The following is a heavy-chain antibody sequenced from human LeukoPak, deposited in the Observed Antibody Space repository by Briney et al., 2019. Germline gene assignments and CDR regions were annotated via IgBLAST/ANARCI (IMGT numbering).Heavy chain of an antibody. CDR1: GGSISSSSYY. CDR3: ARAIVYGGEGSFDY. D-gene: IGHD4-23*01. J-gene: IGHJ4*02. Sequence: PSETLSLTCTVSGGSISSSSYYWGWIRQPPGKGLEWIGSIYYSGSTYYNPSLKSRVTISVDTSKNQFSLKLSSVTAADTAVYYCARAIVYGGEGSFDYWGQGTLVTVSS. CDR2: IYYSGST. V-gene: IGHV4-39*07.